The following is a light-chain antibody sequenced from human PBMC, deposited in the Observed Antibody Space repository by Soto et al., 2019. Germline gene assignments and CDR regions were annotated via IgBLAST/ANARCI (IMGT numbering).Light chain of an antibody. CDR3: QSYDSSLSGVV. Sequence: QSVLTQSSSASASLGSSVKLTCTLSSGHSNYIITWHQQQPGKAPRYLMKLEGTGSYNKGSGVPDRFSGSSSGADRYLTISNLQFEDEADYYCQSYDSSLSGVVFGGGTKLTVL. J-gene: IGLJ2*01. CDR2: LEGTGSY. V-gene: IGLV4-60*02. CDR1: SGHSNYI.